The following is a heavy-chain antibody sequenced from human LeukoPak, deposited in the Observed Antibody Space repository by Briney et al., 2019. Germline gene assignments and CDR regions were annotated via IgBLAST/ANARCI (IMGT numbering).Heavy chain of an antibody. CDR1: GYTFTSYS. CDR3: ARSSGIMGPTTPDY. CDR2: INTYNGNT. V-gene: IGHV1-18*01. J-gene: IGHJ4*02. D-gene: IGHD6-19*01. Sequence: ASVKVSCKASGYTFTSYSVTRVRQAPDQRLEWVGWINTYNGNTNYVQNLQGRVTMITDAFTNTAYMELRDLRSDDTAVYYCARSSGIMGPTTPDYWGQGTLVAVSS.